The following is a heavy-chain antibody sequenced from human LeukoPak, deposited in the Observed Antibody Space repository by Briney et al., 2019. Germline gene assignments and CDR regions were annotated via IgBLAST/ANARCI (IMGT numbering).Heavy chain of an antibody. CDR2: IYYSGST. V-gene: IGHV4-59*01. D-gene: IGHD3-10*01. CDR1: GGSISSYY. CDR3: ARDKYGSGFNWFDP. J-gene: IGHJ5*02. Sequence: SETLSLTCTVSGGSISSYYWSWIRQPPGKGLEWIGYIYYSGSTNYNPSLKSRVTISVDTSKNQFSLKLSSVTAADTAVYYCARDKYGSGFNWFDPWGQGTLVTVSS.